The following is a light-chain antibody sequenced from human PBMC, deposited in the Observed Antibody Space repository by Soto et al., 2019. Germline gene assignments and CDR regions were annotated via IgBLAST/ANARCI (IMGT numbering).Light chain of an antibody. Sequence: DIQMTQAPSTPSASVGDRVTITCRASQKINNWLSWYQQKPGKPPKLLISKASNLESGVPSRISGSGSETEFTLTISSLQPDDCAADDCQQYNSYSLLTFGGGTRVDIK. V-gene: IGKV1-5*03. J-gene: IGKJ4*01. CDR3: QQYNSYSLLT. CDR2: KAS. CDR1: QKINNW.